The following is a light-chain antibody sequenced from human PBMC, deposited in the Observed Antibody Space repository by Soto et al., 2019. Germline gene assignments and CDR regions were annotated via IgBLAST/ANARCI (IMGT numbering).Light chain of an antibody. CDR3: RSSDSGLSGRV. CDR2: GNS. J-gene: IGLJ3*02. CDR1: SSNIGAGYD. Sequence: QPVLTQPPSVSGAPGQRVTISCTGSSSNIGAGYDVHWYQQLPGTAPKLLIYGNSNRPSGVPDRFSGSKSGTSASLAITGLQAAHEGGYSRRSSDSGLSGRVPGGGTKLTVL. V-gene: IGLV1-40*01.